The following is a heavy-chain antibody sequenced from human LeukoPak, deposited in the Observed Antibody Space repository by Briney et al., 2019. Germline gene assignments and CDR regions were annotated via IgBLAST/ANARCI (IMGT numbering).Heavy chain of an antibody. J-gene: IGHJ5*02. Sequence: GASVKVSCKASGYTFTSYGISWVRQAPGQGLEWMGWISAYNGNTNYAQKLQGRVTMTTDTSTSTAYMELRSLRSDDTAVSYCARDRVSIVLMVYARRNWFDPWGQGTLVTVSS. D-gene: IGHD2-8*01. V-gene: IGHV1-18*01. CDR2: ISAYNGNT. CDR1: GYTFTSYG. CDR3: ARDRVSIVLMVYARRNWFDP.